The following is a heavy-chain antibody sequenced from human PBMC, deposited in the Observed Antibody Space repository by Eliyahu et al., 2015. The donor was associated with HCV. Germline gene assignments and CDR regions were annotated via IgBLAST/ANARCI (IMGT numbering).Heavy chain of an antibody. Sequence: EVQLVESGGGLVQPGRSLRLSCVASGFTFDDYGMHWVRQVPGKGPEWVSGISWNSEKIAYGDPVKGRFTISRDNAKSSLYLQMNSLRPEDTAFYYCAKDMGGEDYDFWSGYWAAGMDVWGQGTTVTVSS. CDR2: ISWNSEKI. CDR1: GFTFDDYG. D-gene: IGHD3-3*01. CDR3: AKDMGGEDYDFWSGYWAAGMDV. V-gene: IGHV3-9*01. J-gene: IGHJ6*02.